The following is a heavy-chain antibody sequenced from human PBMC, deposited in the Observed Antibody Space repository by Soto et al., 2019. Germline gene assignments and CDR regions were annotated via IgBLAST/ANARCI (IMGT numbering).Heavy chain of an antibody. CDR1: SGSISSINW. Sequence: SETLSLTCAVSSGSISSINWWSRVRQPPGKGPDWIGEIYHSGSTNYNPSLKSRVTISVDMSKNQFSLKLSSVTAADTAVYYCAIGVTYNWNYDYYYYYYMDVWGKGTTVTVSS. CDR3: AIGVTYNWNYDYYYYYYMDV. V-gene: IGHV4-4*02. J-gene: IGHJ6*03. D-gene: IGHD1-7*01. CDR2: IYHSGST.